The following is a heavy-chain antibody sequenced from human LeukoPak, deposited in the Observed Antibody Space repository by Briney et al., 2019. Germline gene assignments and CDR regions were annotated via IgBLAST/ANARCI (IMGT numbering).Heavy chain of an antibody. J-gene: IGHJ5*02. CDR3: ARAVYSSSFRVSLNWFDP. V-gene: IGHV4-38-2*01. CDR2: IYHSGST. D-gene: IGHD6-6*01. CDR1: GYSISSGYY. Sequence: SETLSLTCVVPGYSISSGYYWGWIRQPPGKGLEWIGSIYHSGSTYYNPSLKSRVTMSVDTSENQFSLKLSSVTAADTAVYYCARAVYSSSFRVSLNWFDPWGQGTLVTVSS.